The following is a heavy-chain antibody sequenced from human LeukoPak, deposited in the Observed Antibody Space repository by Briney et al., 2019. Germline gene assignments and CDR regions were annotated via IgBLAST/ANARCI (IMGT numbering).Heavy chain of an antibody. CDR2: ISSSGSTI. Sequence: GGSLRLSCAASGFTFSDYYMSWIRQAPGKGREWVSYISSSGSTIYYADSVRGRFTISRDNAKNSLYLQMNSLRAEDTAVYYCARVPTTTVTVDYWGQGTLVTVSS. CDR3: ARVPTTTVTVDY. J-gene: IGHJ4*02. V-gene: IGHV3-11*01. D-gene: IGHD4-17*01. CDR1: GFTFSDYY.